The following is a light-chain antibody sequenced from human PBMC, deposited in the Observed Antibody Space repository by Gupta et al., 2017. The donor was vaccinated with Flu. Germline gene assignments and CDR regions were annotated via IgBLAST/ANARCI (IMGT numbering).Light chain of an antibody. Sequence: DIQLTQSPSFLSASVGDRVTITCRASQGSSSDLAWYQQKPGGAPKLLIYSASTLQSGVPSRFSGSGSGTEFSLTISSLQPEDFATYFCQQVHTFPRSFGQGTKLEIK. CDR1: QGSSSD. CDR3: QQVHTFPRS. J-gene: IGKJ2*04. CDR2: SAS. V-gene: IGKV1-9*01.